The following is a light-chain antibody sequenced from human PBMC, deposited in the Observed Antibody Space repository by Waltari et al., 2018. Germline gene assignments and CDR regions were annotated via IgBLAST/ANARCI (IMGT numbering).Light chain of an antibody. J-gene: IGKJ4*01. V-gene: IGKV3-20*01. CDR3: QQYDGSVVT. CDR2: GAS. CDR1: QIIDSST. Sequence: IVLTQSPDTLSLSPGERATLSCRASQIIDSSTLAWYQHKPGQAPRLLIYGASSRATGFPDRFSGSGSGTDFTLTISRLEPGDFAVYYCQQYDGSVVTFGGGTKVEIK.